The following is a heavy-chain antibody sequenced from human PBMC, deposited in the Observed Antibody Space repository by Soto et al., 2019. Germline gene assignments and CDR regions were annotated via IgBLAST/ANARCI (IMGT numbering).Heavy chain of an antibody. CDR1: GYTFTSYY. CDR2: INPSGGST. J-gene: IGHJ6*03. D-gene: IGHD5-18*01. Sequence: GASVKVSCKASGYTFTSYYMHWVRQAPGQGLEWMGIINPSGGSTSYAQKFQGRVTMTRDTSTSTVYMELSSLRSEDTAVYYCARTPGHTYGYVNYYYYYMDVWGKGTTVTVSS. CDR3: ARTPGHTYGYVNYYYYYMDV. V-gene: IGHV1-46*01.